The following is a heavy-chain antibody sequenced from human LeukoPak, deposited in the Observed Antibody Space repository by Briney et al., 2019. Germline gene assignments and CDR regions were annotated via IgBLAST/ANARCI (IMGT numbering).Heavy chain of an antibody. CDR3: ARDGDIVVVPADPDY. J-gene: IGHJ4*02. V-gene: IGHV3-21*01. CDR2: ISSSSSYI. Sequence: GGSLRLSCAASGFTFSTYTMNWVRQAPGKGLEWVSFISSSSSYIYYADSVKGRFTISRDNAKNSLYLQMNSLRAEDTAVYYCARDGDIVVVPADPDYWGQGTLVTVSS. D-gene: IGHD2-2*01. CDR1: GFTFSTYT.